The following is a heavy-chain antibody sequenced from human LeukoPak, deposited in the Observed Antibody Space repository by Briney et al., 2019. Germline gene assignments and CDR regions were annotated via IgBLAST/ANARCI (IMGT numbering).Heavy chain of an antibody. V-gene: IGHV3-21*04. Sequence: GGSLRLSCAASGFTFSSYSMNWVRQAPGKGLEWVSSISSSSSYIYYADSVKGRFTISRDNAKNSLYLQMNSLRAEDTAVYYCAKDLGYYYESSGPHDYWGQGTLVTVSS. D-gene: IGHD3-22*01. J-gene: IGHJ4*02. CDR1: GFTFSSYS. CDR2: ISSSSSYI. CDR3: AKDLGYYYESSGPHDY.